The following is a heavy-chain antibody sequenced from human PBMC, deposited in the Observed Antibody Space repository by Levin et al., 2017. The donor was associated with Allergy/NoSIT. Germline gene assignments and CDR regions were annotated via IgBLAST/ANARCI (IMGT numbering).Heavy chain of an antibody. D-gene: IGHD6-19*01. Sequence: GGSLRLSCAASGVTFSSYWMHWVRQTPGKGPVWVSRINRDGTITAYADSVKGRFTISRDNAKNTLYLQMNSLRAEDTAVYFCAREMAVAGTSWDFWGQGTLVTVSS. J-gene: IGHJ4*02. V-gene: IGHV3-74*03. CDR3: AREMAVAGTSWDF. CDR1: GVTFSSYW. CDR2: INRDGTIT.